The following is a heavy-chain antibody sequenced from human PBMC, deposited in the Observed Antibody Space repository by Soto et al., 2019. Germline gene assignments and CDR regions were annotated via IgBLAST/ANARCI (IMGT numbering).Heavy chain of an antibody. Sequence: ASVKVSCKASGYTFTSYGISWVRQAPGQGLEWMGWISAYNGNTNYAQKLQGRVTMTTDTSTSTAYMELRSLRSGDTAVYYCARDGSGWYVYYYGMDVWGQGTTVTVSS. CDR1: GYTFTSYG. CDR2: ISAYNGNT. V-gene: IGHV1-18*04. J-gene: IGHJ6*02. CDR3: ARDGSGWYVYYYGMDV. D-gene: IGHD6-19*01.